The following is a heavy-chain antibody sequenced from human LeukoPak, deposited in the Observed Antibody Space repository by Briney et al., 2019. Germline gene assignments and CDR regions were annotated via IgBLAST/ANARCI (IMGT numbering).Heavy chain of an antibody. D-gene: IGHD6-13*01. J-gene: IGHJ4*02. Sequence: GGSLRLSCAVSGFSFSSHWMSWVRQAPGRGLEWVANINQDGSEKHYVDPVKGRFIISRDNAKNSLYLQKNSLRAEDSAVYYCARDIEAPGIAFGYWGQGSLVTVSS. CDR1: GFSFSSHW. V-gene: IGHV3-7*03. CDR2: INQDGSEK. CDR3: ARDIEAPGIAFGY.